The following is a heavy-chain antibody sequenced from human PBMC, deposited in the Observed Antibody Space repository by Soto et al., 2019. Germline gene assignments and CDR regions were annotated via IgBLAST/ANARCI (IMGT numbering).Heavy chain of an antibody. CDR1: GYTFTSYA. CDR2: INAGNGNT. D-gene: IGHD2-2*01. V-gene: IGHV1-3*01. CDR3: ARAPYQLLMPGGQFDY. J-gene: IGHJ4*02. Sequence: QVQLVQSGAEVKKPGASVKVSCKASGYTFTSYAMHWVRQAPGQRLEWMGWINAGNGNTKYSQKFQGRVTISRDTSASTAYMGLSSLRSEDTAVYYCARAPYQLLMPGGQFDYWGQGTLVTVSS.